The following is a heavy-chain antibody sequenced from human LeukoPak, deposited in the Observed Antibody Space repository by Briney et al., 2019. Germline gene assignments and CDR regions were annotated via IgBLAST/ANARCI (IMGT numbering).Heavy chain of an antibody. Sequence: SETLSLSCTVSGGSISSYYWSWIRQPPGKGLEWIGYIYYSGSTNFNPSLKSRITMSVDTSKNQLSLRLSSVTAADTAVYYCARERYNSGYFDYWGQGTLVTVSS. D-gene: IGHD1-1*01. CDR2: IYYSGST. V-gene: IGHV4-59*01. J-gene: IGHJ4*02. CDR3: ARERYNSGYFDY. CDR1: GGSISSYY.